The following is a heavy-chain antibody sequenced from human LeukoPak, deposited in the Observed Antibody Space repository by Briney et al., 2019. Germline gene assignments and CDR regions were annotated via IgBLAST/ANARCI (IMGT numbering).Heavy chain of an antibody. J-gene: IGHJ4*02. CDR2: IYYSGST. Sequence: SETLSLTCAVYGGSFSGYYWSWIRQPPGKGLEWIGYIYYSGSTNYNPSLKSRVTISVDTSKNQFSLKLSSVTAADTAVYYCARENPAAAMNRFDYWGQGTLVTVSS. CDR3: ARENPAAAMNRFDY. V-gene: IGHV4-59*01. D-gene: IGHD2-2*01. CDR1: GGSFSGYY.